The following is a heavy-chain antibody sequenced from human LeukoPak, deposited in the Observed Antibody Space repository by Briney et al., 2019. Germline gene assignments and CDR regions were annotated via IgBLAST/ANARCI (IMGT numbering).Heavy chain of an antibody. D-gene: IGHD6-19*01. CDR3: ARGGYSSGWASFDY. CDR2: IYPAASDT. CDR1: GYNFTSYW. J-gene: IGHJ4*02. Sequence: GGSLQISCKGSGYNFTSYWIGGGRQVPGKGVEGMGIIYPAASDTRYSPSFQGQVPISADKSITTAYLQWSSLKASDTAMYYCARGGYSSGWASFDYWGQGTLVTVSS. V-gene: IGHV5-51*01.